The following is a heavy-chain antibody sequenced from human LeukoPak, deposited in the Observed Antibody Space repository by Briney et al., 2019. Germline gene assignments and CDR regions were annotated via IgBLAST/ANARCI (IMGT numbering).Heavy chain of an antibody. CDR1: VGTFRSYA. CDR3: ASKTVTIDAFDI. V-gene: IGHV1-69*13. J-gene: IGHJ3*02. CDR2: IIPTFGTA. Sequence: SVKVSCKASVGTFRSYAISWVGQATGQGLELMGGIIPTFGTANYAQKFQGRVTITADESTSTAYMELSSLRSEDTAVYYCASKTVTIDAFDIWGQGTMVTVSS. D-gene: IGHD4-17*01.